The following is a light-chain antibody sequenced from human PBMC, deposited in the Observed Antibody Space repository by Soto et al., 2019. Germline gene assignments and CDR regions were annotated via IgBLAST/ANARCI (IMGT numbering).Light chain of an antibody. CDR1: SSDVGGYNY. Sequence: QSVLTQPPSASGSPGQSVTISCTGTSSDVGGYNYVSWYQQHPGKAPKLMIYEVSKRPSGVPDRFSGSKSGNTASLTVSGLQAEDEADYYCSSYTSSSTLDVVFGGGTKVTVL. CDR3: SSYTSSSTLDVV. CDR2: EVS. J-gene: IGLJ2*01. V-gene: IGLV2-8*01.